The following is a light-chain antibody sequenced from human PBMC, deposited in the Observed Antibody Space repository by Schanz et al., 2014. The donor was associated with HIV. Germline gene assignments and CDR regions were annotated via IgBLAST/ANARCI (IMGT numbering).Light chain of an antibody. Sequence: EIVMTQSPAILSVSPGERVTLSCRARQSISRYLAWYQHKPGQAPRLLMYDTNTRATGIPDRFSGSGSGTDFTLTISRLEPEDFAVYYCQQYDSSPLTFGGGTKVEIK. J-gene: IGKJ4*01. CDR1: QSISRY. CDR2: DTN. V-gene: IGKV3-20*01. CDR3: QQYDSSPLT.